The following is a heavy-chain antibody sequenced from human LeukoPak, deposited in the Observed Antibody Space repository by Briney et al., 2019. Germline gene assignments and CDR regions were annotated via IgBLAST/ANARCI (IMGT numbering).Heavy chain of an antibody. CDR3: AKAHCSGGSCYPDY. CDR1: GFTFSSYS. D-gene: IGHD2-15*01. CDR2: ISGSGGST. V-gene: IGHV3-23*01. Sequence: TGGSLRLSCSVSGFTFSSYSMSWVRQAPGKGLEWVSAISGSGGSTYYADSVKGRFTISRDNSKNTLYLPMNSLRAEDTAVYYCAKAHCSGGSCYPDYWGQGTLVTVSS. J-gene: IGHJ4*02.